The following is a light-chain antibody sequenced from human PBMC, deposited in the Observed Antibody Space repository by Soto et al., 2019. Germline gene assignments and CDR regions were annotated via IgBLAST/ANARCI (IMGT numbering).Light chain of an antibody. J-gene: IGKJ1*01. CDR1: QSISSW. CDR2: KAS. CDR3: QQYNSYRRT. V-gene: IGKV1-5*03. Sequence: SASVGDRVTITCRASQSISSWLAWYQQKPGKAPKLLIYKASSLESGVPSRFSGSGSGTEFTLTISSLQPDDFATYYCQQYNSYRRTFGQGTKVDIK.